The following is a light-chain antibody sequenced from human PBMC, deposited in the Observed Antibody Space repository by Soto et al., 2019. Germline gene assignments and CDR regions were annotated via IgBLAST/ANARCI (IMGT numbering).Light chain of an antibody. CDR1: GTDVGGYNF. Sequence: QSVLTQPASVSGSPGQSITISCTGTGTDVGGYNFVSWYQQHPGKAPKLIIYEVSNRPSGVSNRFSGSKSGNTASLTVSGLQAEDEADYYCSSYAGSNNFYVFGTGTKVTVL. V-gene: IGLV2-14*01. J-gene: IGLJ1*01. CDR3: SSYAGSNNFYV. CDR2: EVS.